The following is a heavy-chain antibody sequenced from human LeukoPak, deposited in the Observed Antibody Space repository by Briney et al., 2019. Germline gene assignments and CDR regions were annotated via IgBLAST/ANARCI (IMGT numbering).Heavy chain of an antibody. D-gene: IGHD7-27*01. CDR2: IIPIFGIA. J-gene: IGHJ6*02. V-gene: IGHV1-69*04. Sequence: SVKVSGKASGGTLSSYGISWVRQSPGQGLDWMGRIIPIFGIANYAQKFQGRVTITADKSTSTAYMELSSLRSEDTAVYYCASPWGSPTSYGMDVWGQGTTVTVSS. CDR1: GGTLSSYG. CDR3: ASPWGSPTSYGMDV.